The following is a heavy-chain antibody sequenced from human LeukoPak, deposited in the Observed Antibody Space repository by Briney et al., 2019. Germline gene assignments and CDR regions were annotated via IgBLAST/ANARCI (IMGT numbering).Heavy chain of an antibody. V-gene: IGHV1-2*02. Sequence: ASVKVSCKASGYTFTGYYMHWVRQAPGQGLEWMGWINPNSGGTNYAQKFQGRVTMTRDTSISTAYMELSGLRSDDTAVYYCARESDSSGYPDYWGQGTLVTVSS. J-gene: IGHJ4*02. CDR3: ARESDSSGYPDY. CDR2: INPNSGGT. CDR1: GYTFTGYY. D-gene: IGHD3-22*01.